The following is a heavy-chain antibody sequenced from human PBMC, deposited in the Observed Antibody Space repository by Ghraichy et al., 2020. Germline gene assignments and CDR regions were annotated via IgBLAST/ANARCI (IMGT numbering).Heavy chain of an antibody. V-gene: IGHV3-48*02. CDR3: ARDRYCSSTSCSYGMDV. CDR2: ISISSSTI. CDR1: GFTFSSYS. Sequence: LSLTCAASGFTFSSYSMNWVRQAPGKGLEWVSYISISSSTIYYADSVKGRFTISRDNAKNSLYLQMNSLRDEDTAVYYCARDRYCSSTSCSYGMDVWGQGTTVTVSS. J-gene: IGHJ6*02. D-gene: IGHD2-2*01.